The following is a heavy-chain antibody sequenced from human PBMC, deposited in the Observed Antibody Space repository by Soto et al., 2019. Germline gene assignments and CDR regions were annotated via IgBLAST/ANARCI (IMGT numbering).Heavy chain of an antibody. CDR3: ARHLDFMGFWSGYYTYFDY. CDR2: IYYSGST. Sequence: PSETLSLTCTVSGGSISSSSYYWGWIRQPPXKGLEWIGSIYYSGSTYYNPSLKSRVTISVDTSKNQFSLKLSSVTAADTAVYYCARHLDFMGFWSGYYTYFDYWGQGTLVTVSS. D-gene: IGHD3-3*01. CDR1: GGSISSSSYY. V-gene: IGHV4-39*01. J-gene: IGHJ4*02.